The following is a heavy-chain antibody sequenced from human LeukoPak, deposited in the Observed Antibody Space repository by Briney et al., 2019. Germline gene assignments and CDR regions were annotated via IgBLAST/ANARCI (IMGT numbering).Heavy chain of an antibody. D-gene: IGHD3-3*02. CDR1: GFTFSSYS. CDR2: ISSSSSTI. V-gene: IGHV3-48*04. Sequence: PGGSLRLSCAASGFTFSSYSMNWVRQAPGKGLEWVSYISSSSSTIYYADSVKGRFTISRDNAKNSLYLQMNSLRAEDTALYYCAKDSSFFFGHTACFDYWGQGTLVTVSS. CDR3: AKDSSFFFGHTACFDY. J-gene: IGHJ4*02.